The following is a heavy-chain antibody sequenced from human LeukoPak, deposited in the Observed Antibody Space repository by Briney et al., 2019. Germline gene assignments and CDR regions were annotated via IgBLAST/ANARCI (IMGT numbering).Heavy chain of an antibody. J-gene: IGHJ4*02. Sequence: VASVKVSCRASGYTFTSYGISWVRQAPGQGLEWMGWISAYNGNTNYAQKLQGRVTMTTDTSTSTAYMELRSLRSDDTAVYYCARGFFYDFWSGLDYWGQGTLVAVSS. CDR2: ISAYNGNT. CDR3: ARGFFYDFWSGLDY. D-gene: IGHD3-3*01. CDR1: GYTFTSYG. V-gene: IGHV1-18*01.